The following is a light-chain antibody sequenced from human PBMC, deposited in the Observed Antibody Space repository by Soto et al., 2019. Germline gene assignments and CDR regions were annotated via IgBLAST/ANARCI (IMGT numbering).Light chain of an antibody. CDR2: GHN. V-gene: IGLV1-44*01. J-gene: IGLJ2*01. Sequence: QSVLTQPPSASGTPGQRVTISCSGSSSSIGSNTVNWYPQLPGTAPNLLIYGHNQRPSGVPDRFPGSKSGTSASLAISGLQSEDEADYNCAAWDDSLNGRVFGGGTTLTAL. CDR1: SSSIGSNT. CDR3: AAWDDSLNGRV.